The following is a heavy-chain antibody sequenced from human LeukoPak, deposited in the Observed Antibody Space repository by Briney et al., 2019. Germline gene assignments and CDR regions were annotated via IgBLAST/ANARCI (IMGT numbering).Heavy chain of an antibody. J-gene: IGHJ6*02. CDR3: AKDQRTMTRHMDV. CDR2: VTYDGSKA. CDR1: GFTFRNYG. V-gene: IGHV3-30*18. D-gene: IGHD2-2*01. Sequence: GGSLRLSCAASGFTFRNYGMHWVRQVPGKGLEWLGVVTYDGSKAFYADSVKGRLTISRDNSKNTLYLQMNTLRVEDRAVYFCAKDQRTMTRHMDVWGQGTAVIVSS.